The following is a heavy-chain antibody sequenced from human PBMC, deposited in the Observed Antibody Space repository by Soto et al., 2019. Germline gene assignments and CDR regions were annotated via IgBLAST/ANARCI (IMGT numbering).Heavy chain of an antibody. J-gene: IGHJ4*02. V-gene: IGHV3-23*01. D-gene: IGHD6-13*01. CDR3: AKAPYAAAGKGYFDY. CDR2: ISGSGGST. CDR1: GFTFSSNS. Sequence: LILSCAASGFTFSSNSMSWVRQAPCKGMEWVSAISGSGGSTYYADSVKGRFTISRDNSNNTLYLQMNSLRAEDTAVYYCAKAPYAAAGKGYFDYWGQGTLCTVSS.